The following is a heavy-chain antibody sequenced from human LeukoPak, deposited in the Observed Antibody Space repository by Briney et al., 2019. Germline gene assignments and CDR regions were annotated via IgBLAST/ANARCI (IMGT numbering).Heavy chain of an antibody. CDR2: IYYSGTS. J-gene: IGHJ3*02. V-gene: IGHV4-39*02. D-gene: IGHD3-22*01. CDR3: ARDGHRRYHYDSSGREDAFDI. Sequence: SETLSLTCSVSGGSFSSSTYYWGWIRQPPGKGLEWIGAIYYSGTSYYNSSLKSRVTISVDTSKNQFSLKLSPVTAADTAVYYCARDGHRRYHYDSSGREDAFDIWGQGTMVTVSS. CDR1: GGSFSSSTYY.